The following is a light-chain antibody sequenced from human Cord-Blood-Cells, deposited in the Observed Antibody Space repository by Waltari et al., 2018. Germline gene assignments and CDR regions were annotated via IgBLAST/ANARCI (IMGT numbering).Light chain of an antibody. J-gene: IGLJ3*02. CDR1: SLRSDY. V-gene: IGLV3-19*01. Sequence: SSELTQDPAVSVALGQTVSITCQGDSLRSDYASWYQQKPRQAPVLVSYGKNNRPSGIPDRFSGSSSGNTASLTITGAQAEDEADYYCNSRDSSGNHWVFGGGTKLTVL. CDR3: NSRDSSGNHWV. CDR2: GKN.